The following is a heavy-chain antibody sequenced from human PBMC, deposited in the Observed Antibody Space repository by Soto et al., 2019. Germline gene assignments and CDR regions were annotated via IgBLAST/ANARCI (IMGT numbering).Heavy chain of an antibody. V-gene: IGHV4-31*03. Sequence: QVQLLESGPGLVKPSQTLSLTCTVSGGSISSGGYYWSWIRQHPGKGLEWIGYIYYSGSTYYNPSLKSRVTISVDTSTNQFSLKLSSVTAADTAVYYCARGPGIMAKIDYWGQGTLVTVSS. CDR3: ARGPGIMAKIDY. CDR2: IYYSGST. J-gene: IGHJ4*02. CDR1: GGSISSGGYY. D-gene: IGHD3-16*01.